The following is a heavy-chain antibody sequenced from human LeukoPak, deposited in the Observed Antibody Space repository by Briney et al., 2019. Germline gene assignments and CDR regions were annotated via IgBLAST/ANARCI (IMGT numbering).Heavy chain of an antibody. CDR3: AKDIAAAHYYYMDV. CDR1: GFTFDDYA. J-gene: IGHJ6*03. CDR2: ISWNSGSI. D-gene: IGHD6-13*01. V-gene: IGHV3-9*01. Sequence: GRSLRLSCAASGFTFDDYAMHWVRQAPGKGLEWVSGISWNSGSIGYADSVKGRFTISRDNAKNSLYLQMNSLRAEDTALYYCAKDIAAAHYYYMDVWGKGTTVTVSS.